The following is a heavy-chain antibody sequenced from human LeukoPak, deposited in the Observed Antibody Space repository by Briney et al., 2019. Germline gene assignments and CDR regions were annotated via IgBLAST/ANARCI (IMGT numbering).Heavy chain of an antibody. CDR3: AKAPYSGGWRDFDS. D-gene: IGHD6-19*01. CDR1: GFTFSDYY. J-gene: IGHJ4*02. V-gene: IGHV3-23*01. CDR2: ITGSGDST. Sequence: GGSLRLSCSASGFTFSDYYMSWIRQAPGEGLEWVSAITGSGDSTYYADSVKGRFTISRDNSKYTLYLQMNSLRAEDTAVYYCAKAPYSGGWRDFDSWGQGTLVTVSS.